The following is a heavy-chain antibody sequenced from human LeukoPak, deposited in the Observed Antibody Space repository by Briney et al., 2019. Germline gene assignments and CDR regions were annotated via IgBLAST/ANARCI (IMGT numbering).Heavy chain of an antibody. D-gene: IGHD6-19*01. Sequence: SETLSLTCTVSGYSISSGYYWGWIRQPPGKGLEWIGSIYRSGSTYYNPSLKSRVTISVDTSKNQFSLKLSSVTAADTAVYYCARGLGAVAYWGQGTLVTVSS. CDR3: ARGLGAVAY. CDR2: IYRSGST. J-gene: IGHJ4*02. CDR1: GYSISSGYY. V-gene: IGHV4-38-2*02.